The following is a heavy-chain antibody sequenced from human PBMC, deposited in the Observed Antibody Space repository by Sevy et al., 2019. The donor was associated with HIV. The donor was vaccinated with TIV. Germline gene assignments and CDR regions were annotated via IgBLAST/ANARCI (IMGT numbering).Heavy chain of an antibody. CDR1: GFTFSDYY. D-gene: IGHD3-3*01. V-gene: IGHV3-11*01. J-gene: IGHJ4*02. CDR3: ATVPYYDFWIGFDDY. CDR2: ISSSGSTI. Sequence: GGSLRLSCAAPGFTFSDYYMSWIRQAPGKGLEWVSYISSSGSTIYYADSVKGRFTISRDNTKNSLYLQMNSLRADDTAVYYCATVPYYDFWIGFDDYWGQGTLVTVSS.